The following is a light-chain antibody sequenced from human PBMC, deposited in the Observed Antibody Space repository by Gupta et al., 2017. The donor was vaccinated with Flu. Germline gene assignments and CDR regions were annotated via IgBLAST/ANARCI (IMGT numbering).Light chain of an antibody. CDR1: QSLSSW. J-gene: IGKJ4*01. Sequence: DIQMTQSPSTLSAYVGDRVTNTCRASQSLSSWLAWYQQKPGKDPNLLIHKASNLESGVPSRFSGSGSGTEFTLTISSLQPDDFATYYCQQYDSYSLTFGGGTKVEI. CDR2: KAS. V-gene: IGKV1-5*03. CDR3: QQYDSYSLT.